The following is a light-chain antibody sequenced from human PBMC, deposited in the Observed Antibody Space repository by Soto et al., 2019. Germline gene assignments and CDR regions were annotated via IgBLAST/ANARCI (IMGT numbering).Light chain of an antibody. Sequence: QSALTQPASVSGSPGQSITISCTGTSSDVGGYNYVSWYQQHPGKAPKLMIYEVSNRPSGVSNRCSGSKSGNTASLTISGLQAEDEDDYYCRSYTSSSTRVFGGGTKLTVL. CDR3: RSYTSSSTRV. CDR1: SSDVGGYNY. J-gene: IGLJ3*02. CDR2: EVS. V-gene: IGLV2-14*01.